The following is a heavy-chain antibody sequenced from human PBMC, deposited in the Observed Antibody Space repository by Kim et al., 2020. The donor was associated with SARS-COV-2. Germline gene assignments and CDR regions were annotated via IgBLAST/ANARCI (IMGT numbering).Heavy chain of an antibody. V-gene: IGHV3-48*03. Sequence: GGSLRLSCAASGFIFSNHEFNWVRQAPGKGLEWVSYISSSGGVTSYADSVKGRFTISRDNAKNSVYLQMDSLRADDTAVYYCARDDCSGNSCFSKDAFDVWGKGTMVTVSS. CDR2: ISSSGGVT. CDR3: ARDDCSGNSCFSKDAFDV. D-gene: IGHD2-15*01. CDR1: GFIFSNHE. J-gene: IGHJ3*01.